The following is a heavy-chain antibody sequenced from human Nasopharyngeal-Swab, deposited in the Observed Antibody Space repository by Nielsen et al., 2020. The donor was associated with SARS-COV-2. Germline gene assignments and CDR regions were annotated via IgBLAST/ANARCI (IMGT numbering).Heavy chain of an antibody. CDR2: IKQDGSEK. CDR3: ARATTVVTPYFDY. CDR1: GFTFSSYW. D-gene: IGHD4-23*01. Sequence: GSLKISCAASGFTFSSYWMSWVRQAPGKGLEWVANIKQDGSEKYYVDSVKGRFTISRDNAKNSLYLQMNSLRAEDTAVYYCARATTVVTPYFDYWGQGTLVTVSS. J-gene: IGHJ4*02. V-gene: IGHV3-7*04.